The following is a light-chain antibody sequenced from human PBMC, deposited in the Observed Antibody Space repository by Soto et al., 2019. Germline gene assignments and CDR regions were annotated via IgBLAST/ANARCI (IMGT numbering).Light chain of an antibody. Sequence: QSALTQPASVSGSPGQSIAISCTGTSSDVGGYNYVSWYQQHPGKAPKVMFYDVNNRPSGVSDRFSGSKSGNTASLTISGLQADDEADYYCSSYTSGSLYVFGTGTKLTVL. CDR2: DVN. CDR3: SSYTSGSLYV. V-gene: IGLV2-14*03. CDR1: SSDVGGYNY. J-gene: IGLJ1*01.